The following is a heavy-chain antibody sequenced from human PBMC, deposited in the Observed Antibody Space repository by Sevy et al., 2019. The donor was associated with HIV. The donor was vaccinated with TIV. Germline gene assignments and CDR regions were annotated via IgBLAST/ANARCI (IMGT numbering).Heavy chain of an antibody. CDR2: INWNGGST. V-gene: IGHV3-20*04. D-gene: IGHD1-26*01. J-gene: IGHJ4*02. Sequence: GGSLRLSCAASTLIFDDYGMSWVRQAPGKGLEWVSGINWNGGSTGYADSVKGRFTISRDNAKNSLYLQMNSLRAEDKALSYCARHLGKGSGNYRFDSWGQGTLVTVSS. CDR3: ARHLGKGSGNYRFDS. CDR1: TLIFDDYG.